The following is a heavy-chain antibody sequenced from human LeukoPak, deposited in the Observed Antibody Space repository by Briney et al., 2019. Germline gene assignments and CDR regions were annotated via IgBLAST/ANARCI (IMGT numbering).Heavy chain of an antibody. D-gene: IGHD3-10*01. CDR2: INHSGST. V-gene: IGHV4-34*01. CDR3: ARRHMVRGVINFDY. Sequence: GSLRLSCAASGFTFSDYWMSWIRQPPGKGLEWIGEINHSGSTNYNPSLKSRVTISVDTSKNQFSLKLSSVTAADTAVYYCARRHMVRGVINFDYWGQGTLVTVSS. CDR1: GFTFSDYW. J-gene: IGHJ4*02.